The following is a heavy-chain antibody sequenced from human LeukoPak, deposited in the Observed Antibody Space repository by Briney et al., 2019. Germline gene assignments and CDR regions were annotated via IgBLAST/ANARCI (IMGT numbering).Heavy chain of an antibody. CDR3: ARASYSGYDYRYYYYGMDV. CDR2: IYSTGST. CDR1: GGSISSYY. J-gene: IGHJ6*02. V-gene: IGHV4-4*07. D-gene: IGHD5-12*01. Sequence: PSETLSLTCTVSGGSISSYYWSWIRQPAGKGLEWIGRIYSTGSTNYNPSLKSRVTMSVDTSKNQFSLRLRSVTAADTAVYYCARASYSGYDYRYYYYGMDVWGQGTTVTVSS.